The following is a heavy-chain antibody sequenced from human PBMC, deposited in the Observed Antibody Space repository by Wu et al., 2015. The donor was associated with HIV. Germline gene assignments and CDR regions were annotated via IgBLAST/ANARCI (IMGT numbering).Heavy chain of an antibody. V-gene: IGHV1-2*02. D-gene: IGHD2-2*01. CDR2: INVNSGDS. CDR3: AREGHCSSTNCFFDY. Sequence: QVHLVQSGAEVKKPGASVTVSCKASGYTFTAYYMHWVRQAPGQGLEWMGWINVNSGDSNYARKFRGRLTVTRDTSINTVYMEVTRLTSDDTALYYCAREGHCSSTNCFFDYWGQGTLVTVSS. J-gene: IGHJ4*02. CDR1: GYTFTAYY.